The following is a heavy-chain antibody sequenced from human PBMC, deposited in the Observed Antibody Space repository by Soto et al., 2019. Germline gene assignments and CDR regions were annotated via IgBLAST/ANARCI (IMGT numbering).Heavy chain of an antibody. Sequence: SETLSLTCTVSGGSISSYYWSWIRQPPGKGLEWIGYIYYSGSTNYNPSLKSRVTISVDTSKNQFSLKLSFVTAADTAVYYCATGRRSQTESYLDYWGQATRLTVSS. CDR1: GGSISSYY. J-gene: IGHJ4*02. CDR2: IYYSGST. V-gene: IGHV4-59*01. CDR3: ATGRRSQTESYLDY.